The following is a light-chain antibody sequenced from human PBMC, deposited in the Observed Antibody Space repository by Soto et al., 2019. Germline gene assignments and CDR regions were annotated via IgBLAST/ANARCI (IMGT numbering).Light chain of an antibody. Sequence: ELVLTQSPGTLSLSPGESATLSCRASQSVSSSYFAWYQQKPGQAPRLLIYGASSRATGIPDRFSGSGSGTDFTLTISRLEPEDFAVYYCNHYSSLVLTFGGGTKVESK. CDR1: QSVSSSY. CDR2: GAS. J-gene: IGKJ4*01. V-gene: IGKV3-20*01. CDR3: NHYSSLVLT.